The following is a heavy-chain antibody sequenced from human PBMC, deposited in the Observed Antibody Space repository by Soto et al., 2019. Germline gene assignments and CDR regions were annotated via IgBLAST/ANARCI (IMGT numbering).Heavy chain of an antibody. CDR1: GGSISSSNW. D-gene: IGHD5-18*01. V-gene: IGHV4-4*02. J-gene: IGHJ6*02. Sequence: QVQLQESGPGLVKPSGTLSLTCAVSGGSISSSNWWSWVRQPPGKGLEWIGEIYHSGSTNYNPSLKSRFTISVDKSKNPFSLKLSSVTAADTAVYYCAGWIQLQQYYYYGMDVWGQGTTVTVSS. CDR3: AGWIQLQQYYYYGMDV. CDR2: IYHSGST.